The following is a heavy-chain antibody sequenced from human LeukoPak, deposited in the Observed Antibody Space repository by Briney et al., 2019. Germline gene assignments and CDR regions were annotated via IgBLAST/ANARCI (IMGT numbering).Heavy chain of an antibody. J-gene: IGHJ4*02. CDR1: GYTFTGYD. Sequence: ASVKVSCKASGYTFTGYDINWVRQAAGQGLEWMGWMNPNSGNKGCAQKFQGRVTMTRSTSISTAYMELSSLTSEDTAVYYCARGGSGWDLEHDYWGQGTLVTVSS. V-gene: IGHV1-8*01. CDR3: ARGGSGWDLEHDY. D-gene: IGHD6-19*01. CDR2: MNPNSGNK.